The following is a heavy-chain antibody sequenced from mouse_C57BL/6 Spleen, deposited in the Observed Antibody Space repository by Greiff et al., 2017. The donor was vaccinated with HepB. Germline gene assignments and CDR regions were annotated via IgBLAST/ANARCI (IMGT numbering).Heavy chain of an antibody. CDR1: GFTFTDYY. J-gene: IGHJ2*01. CDR2: IRNKANGYTT. CDR3: ARSYYFDD. Sequence: DVMLVESGGGLVQPGGSLSLSCAASGFTFTDYYMSWVRQPPGKALEWLGFIRNKANGYTTEYSASVKGRFTISRDNSKSILYLQMNALRAEDSATYYCARSYYFDDWGQGTTLTVSS. V-gene: IGHV7-3*01.